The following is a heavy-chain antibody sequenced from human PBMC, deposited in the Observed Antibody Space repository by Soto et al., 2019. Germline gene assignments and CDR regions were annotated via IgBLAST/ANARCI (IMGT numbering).Heavy chain of an antibody. V-gene: IGHV4-30-4*01. J-gene: IGHJ4*01. CDR1: GGSISSGDYY. CDR2: IYYSGST. D-gene: IGHD6-19*01. Sequence: SETLSLTCTVSGGSISSGDYYWSWIRQPPGKGLEWIGYIYYSGSTFYNPSLKSRLTISVDTSNNQLSLKLRSVTAADTAVYYCARHDGFSSGWIFDYWGHGTLVTVSS. CDR3: ARHDGFSSGWIFDY.